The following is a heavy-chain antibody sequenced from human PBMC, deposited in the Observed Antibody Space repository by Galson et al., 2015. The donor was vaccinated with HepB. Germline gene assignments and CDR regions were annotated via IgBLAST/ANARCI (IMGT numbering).Heavy chain of an antibody. V-gene: IGHV3-30-3*01. CDR1: GFTFSSYA. CDR3: ARDRAIAAAGTGWFDP. CDR2: ISYDGSNK. D-gene: IGHD6-13*01. J-gene: IGHJ5*02. Sequence: SLRLSCAASGFTFSSYAMHWVRQAPGKGLEWVAVISYDGSNKYYADSVKGRFTISRDNSKNTLYLQMNSLRAEDTAVYYCARDRAIAAAGTGWFDPWGQGTLVTVSS.